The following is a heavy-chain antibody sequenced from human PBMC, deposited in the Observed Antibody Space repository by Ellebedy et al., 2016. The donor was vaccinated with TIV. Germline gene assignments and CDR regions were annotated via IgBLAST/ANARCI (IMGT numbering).Heavy chain of an antibody. CDR2: INANRGDT. V-gene: IGHV1-2*02. D-gene: IGHD2-15*01. CDR1: GFTFTDYF. J-gene: IGHJ5*02. CDR3: ATEALLPPQYHLRSLDH. Sequence: ASVKVSCKTSGFTFTDYFFHWVRRAPGQRPEWLGWINANRGDTEYPQKFQGRVTMTRDTSMNAAYMELTSLTSDDTALYYCATEALLPPQYHLRSLDHWGQGSLLTVSS.